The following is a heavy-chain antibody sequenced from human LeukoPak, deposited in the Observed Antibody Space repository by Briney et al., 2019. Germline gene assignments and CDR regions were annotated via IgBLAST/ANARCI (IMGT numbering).Heavy chain of an antibody. J-gene: IGHJ5*02. CDR1: GFTFSSYW. D-gene: IGHD6-13*01. CDR2: INSDGSST. V-gene: IGHV3-74*01. CDR3: AKEVGTRWFDP. Sequence: PGGSLRLSCAASGFTFSSYWMHWVRQAPGKGLVWVSRINSDGSSTSYADSVKGRFTISRDNAKNSLYLQMNSLRAEDTALYYCAKEVGTRWFDPWGQGTLVTVSS.